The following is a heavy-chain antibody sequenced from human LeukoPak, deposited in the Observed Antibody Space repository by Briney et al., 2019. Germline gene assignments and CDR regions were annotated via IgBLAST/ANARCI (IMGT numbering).Heavy chain of an antibody. J-gene: IGHJ4*02. Sequence: GGSLRLSCAASGFTFSSYSMNWVRQAPGKGLEWVSYISSSSSTIYYADSVKGRFTISRDNAENSLYLQMNSLRAEDTAVYYCARVPREGYYDYWGQGTLVTVSS. CDR3: ARVPREGYYDY. CDR2: ISSSSSTI. V-gene: IGHV3-48*01. CDR1: GFTFSSYS.